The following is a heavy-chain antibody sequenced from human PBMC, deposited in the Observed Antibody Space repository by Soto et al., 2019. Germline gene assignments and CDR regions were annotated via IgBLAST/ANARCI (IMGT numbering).Heavy chain of an antibody. Sequence: QVQLQESGPGLVKPSQTLSLACTVSGGSISSGGYYWSWIRQHPGKGLEWIGYIYYSGSTYYNPSRTSRVTLSVDTSKTQFSLKLSSVTAADTAVYYCARDNKYCGGDCPMGFDYWGQGTLVTVSS. CDR3: ARDNKYCGGDCPMGFDY. CDR2: IYYSGST. J-gene: IGHJ4*02. V-gene: IGHV4-31*03. CDR1: GGSISSGGYY. D-gene: IGHD2-21*02.